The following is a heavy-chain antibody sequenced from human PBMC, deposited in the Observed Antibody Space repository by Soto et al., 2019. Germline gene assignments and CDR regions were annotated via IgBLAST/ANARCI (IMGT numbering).Heavy chain of an antibody. CDR2: INPNSGGT. D-gene: IGHD5-18*01. CDR3: ARGWVDTAIQGHYYYYYGMDV. CDR1: GYTFTGYY. V-gene: IGHV1-2*02. J-gene: IGHJ6*02. Sequence: ASVKVSCKASGYTFTGYYMHWVRQAPGQGLEWMGWINPNSGGTNYAQKFQGRVTMTRDTSISTAYMELSRLRSDDTAVYYCARGWVDTAIQGHYYYYYGMDVWGQGTTVTVSS.